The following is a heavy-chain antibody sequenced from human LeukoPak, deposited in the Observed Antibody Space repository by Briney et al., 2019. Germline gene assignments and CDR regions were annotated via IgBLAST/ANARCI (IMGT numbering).Heavy chain of an antibody. CDR1: GGSISSSSYY. V-gene: IGHV4-39*07. CDR2: IYYSGST. J-gene: IGHJ5*02. CDR3: ARGVDGVVIIGLPGNWFDP. D-gene: IGHD3-3*01. Sequence: SETLSLTCTVSGGSISSSSYYWGWIRQPPGKGLEWIGTIYYSGSTYYNPSLKSRVTISVDTSKNQFSLKLSSVTAADTAVYYCARGVDGVVIIGLPGNWFDPWGQGTLVTVSS.